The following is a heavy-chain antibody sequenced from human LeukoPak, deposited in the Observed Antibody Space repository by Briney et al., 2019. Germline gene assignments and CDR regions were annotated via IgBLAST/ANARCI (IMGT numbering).Heavy chain of an antibody. J-gene: IGHJ4*02. CDR2: ISAYNGNT. V-gene: IGHV1-18*01. CDR3: ARRSYYGGHYFFDY. CDR1: GYTFTSYG. D-gene: IGHD1-26*01. Sequence: ASVNVSCTASGYTFTSYGISWVRQAPGQGLEWMGWISAYNGNTNYAQKLQGRVTMTTDTSTSTAYMELRSLRSDDTAVYYCARRSYYGGHYFFDYWGQGTLVTVSS.